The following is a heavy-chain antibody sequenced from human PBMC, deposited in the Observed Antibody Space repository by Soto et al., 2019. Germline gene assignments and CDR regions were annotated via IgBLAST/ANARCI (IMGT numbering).Heavy chain of an antibody. CDR2: ISRDGGTK. CDR3: TGEVASGY. J-gene: IGHJ4*02. CDR1: GFTVSTYG. D-gene: IGHD2-8*02. Sequence: QVQLVESGGGVVQPGRSLRLSCAVSGFTVSTYGIHWVRQAPGRGLEWVAVISRDGGTKYYADSVKGRFTISRDNSRNTLFLEMNGLRGDDMAVYYCTGEVASGYWGQGTLVTVSS. V-gene: IGHV3-30*03.